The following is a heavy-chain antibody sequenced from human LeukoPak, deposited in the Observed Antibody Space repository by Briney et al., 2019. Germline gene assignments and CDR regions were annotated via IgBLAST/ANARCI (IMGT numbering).Heavy chain of an antibody. J-gene: IGHJ4*02. Sequence: PGGSLRLSCAASGFTFSSYAMSWVRQAPGKGLEWVSAISGSGGSTYYADSVKGRFTISRDNSKNTLYLQMNSLRAEDTAVYYCAKGQNGIVVVINHYFDYWGQGTLVTVSS. V-gene: IGHV3-23*01. CDR1: GFTFSSYA. D-gene: IGHD3-22*01. CDR2: ISGSGGST. CDR3: AKGQNGIVVVINHYFDY.